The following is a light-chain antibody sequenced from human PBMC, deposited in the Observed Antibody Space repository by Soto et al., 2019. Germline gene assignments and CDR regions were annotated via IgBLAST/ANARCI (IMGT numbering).Light chain of an antibody. CDR1: QSVSSY. J-gene: IGKJ5*01. CDR2: DAS. CDR3: QQRSNQIT. Sequence: EIVLTQSPATLSLSPGERATLSCRASQSVSSYLAWYQQKPGQAPRLLIYDASNRATGIPARFSGSGSGTDFTLTISSLEPEDFAVYYCQQRSNQITFGQGARLEMK. V-gene: IGKV3-11*01.